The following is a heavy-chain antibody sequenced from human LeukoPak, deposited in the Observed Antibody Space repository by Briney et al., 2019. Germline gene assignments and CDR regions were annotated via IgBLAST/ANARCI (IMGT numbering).Heavy chain of an antibody. D-gene: IGHD5-12*01. V-gene: IGHV4-59*01. CDR2: IYYSEST. CDR3: ARAWLDSGYALFDY. CDR1: GGSISSYY. J-gene: IGHJ4*02. Sequence: SETLSLTCTVSGGSISSYYWSWIRQPPGKGLEWVGYIYYSESTNYNPSLKSRVTISVDTSKNQFSLKLSSVTAADTAVYYCARAWLDSGYALFDYWGQGTLVTVSS.